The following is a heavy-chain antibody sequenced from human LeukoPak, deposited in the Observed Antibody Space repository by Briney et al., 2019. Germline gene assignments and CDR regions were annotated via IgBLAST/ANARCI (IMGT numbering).Heavy chain of an antibody. CDR3: ASHRPVYYDSSGYPLGWFDP. D-gene: IGHD3-22*01. J-gene: IGHJ5*02. V-gene: IGHV4-59*01. CDR2: IYYSGST. CDR1: GGSISSYY. Sequence: SETLSLTCTVSGGSISSYYWSWIRQPPGKGLEWIGYIYYSGSTNYNPSLKSRVTISVDTSKNQFSLKLSSVTAADTAVYYCASHRPVYYDSSGYPLGWFDPWGQGTLVTVSS.